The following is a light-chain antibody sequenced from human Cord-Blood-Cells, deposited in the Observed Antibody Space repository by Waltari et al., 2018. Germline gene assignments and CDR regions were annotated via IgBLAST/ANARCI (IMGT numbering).Light chain of an antibody. CDR2: EVS. J-gene: IGLJ1*01. CDR3: SSYTSSSTYV. CDR1: SNDVGGYNY. Sequence: QSALTQPASVSGSPGQSITISCTGTSNDVGGYNYVSWYQQHPGKAPKLMIYEVSNRPSGVSNRFSGSKSGNTASLTISGLQAEDEADYYYSSYTSSSTYVFGTGTKVTVL. V-gene: IGLV2-14*01.